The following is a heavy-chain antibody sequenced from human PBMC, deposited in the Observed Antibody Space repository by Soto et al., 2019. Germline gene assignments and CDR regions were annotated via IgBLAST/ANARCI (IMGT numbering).Heavy chain of an antibody. D-gene: IGHD3-22*01. J-gene: IGHJ4*02. Sequence: EEELRVCCGGSGGTLGIGATNWCRHALGKGLEWVGRIRSNKDGGTTDYAAPVKGRFTISRDDSKSTLYLQMNSLTTDDTGVYSCSTDLAYYDRSGSPHWGQGT. V-gene: IGHV3-15*07. CDR3: STDLAYYDRSGSPH. CDR1: GGTLGIGA. CDR2: IRSNKDGGTT.